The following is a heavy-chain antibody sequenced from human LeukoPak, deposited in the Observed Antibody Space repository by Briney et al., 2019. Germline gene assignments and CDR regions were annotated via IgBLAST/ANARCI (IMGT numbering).Heavy chain of an antibody. V-gene: IGHV4-31*03. CDR2: IYYSGST. CDR3: ARARTGGDYKSPTFDY. J-gene: IGHJ4*02. CDR1: GGSISSGGYY. Sequence: KPSETLSLTCTVSGGSISSGGYYWSWIRQHPGKGLEWIGYIYYSGSTYYNPSLKSRVTISVDTSKNQFSLKLSSVTAADTAVYYCARARTGGDYKSPTFDYWGQGTLVTVSS. D-gene: IGHD4-17*01.